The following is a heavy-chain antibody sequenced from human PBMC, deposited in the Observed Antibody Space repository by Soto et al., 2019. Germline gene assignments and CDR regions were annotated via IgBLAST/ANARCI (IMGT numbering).Heavy chain of an antibody. Sequence: QVQLVESGGGVVQPGWSLRLSCAASGFTFSDYGMHWVRQAPGEGLQWVAVIWFDGSNEHYADSVKGRFTISRDNSKNTLYLQMYSLRAGDTAVYYCARGSLYCSSTSCSYGMDVWGQVTTVTVS. V-gene: IGHV3-33*01. J-gene: IGHJ6*02. CDR2: IWFDGSNE. CDR3: ARGSLYCSSTSCSYGMDV. CDR1: GFTFSDYG. D-gene: IGHD2-15*01.